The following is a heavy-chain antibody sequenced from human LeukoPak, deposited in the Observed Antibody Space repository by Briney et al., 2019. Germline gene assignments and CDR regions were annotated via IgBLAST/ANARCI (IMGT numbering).Heavy chain of an antibody. CDR1: GFTVSSNY. Sequence: SGGSLRLSCAVSGFTVSSNYMSWVRQAPGKGLEWVSVIYSGGGTYYAGSVKGRFTISRDNSENTLYLQMNSLRAEDTAVYYRARVKSTTFAFDIWGQGTMVTVSS. V-gene: IGHV3-66*01. J-gene: IGHJ3*02. CDR2: IYSGGGT. D-gene: IGHD4-11*01. CDR3: ARVKSTTFAFDI.